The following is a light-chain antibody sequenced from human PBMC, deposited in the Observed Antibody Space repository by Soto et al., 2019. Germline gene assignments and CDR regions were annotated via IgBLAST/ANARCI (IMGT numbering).Light chain of an antibody. J-gene: IGKJ2*01. Sequence: EIVMTQSPATLSVSPGERATLSCRASQSVSSNLAWYQQKPGQAPRLLIYGASTRATGIPARFSGSGSGTGFTLTISSLQSEDFAVYYCQQDNNWPPYTFGQGTKLEIK. V-gene: IGKV3-15*01. CDR2: GAS. CDR3: QQDNNWPPYT. CDR1: QSVSSN.